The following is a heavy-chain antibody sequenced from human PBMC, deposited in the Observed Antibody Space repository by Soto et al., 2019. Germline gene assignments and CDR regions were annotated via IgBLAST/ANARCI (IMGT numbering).Heavy chain of an antibody. Sequence: SGGSLRLSCAASGFTFSSYWMSWVRQAPGKGLEWVANIKQDGSEKYYVDSVKGRFTISRDNAKNSLYLQMNSLRAEDTAVYYCARDSLYSSSWYWFDPWGQGTLVTV. CDR3: ARDSLYSSSWYWFDP. CDR1: GFTFSSYW. J-gene: IGHJ5*02. CDR2: IKQDGSEK. V-gene: IGHV3-7*01. D-gene: IGHD6-13*01.